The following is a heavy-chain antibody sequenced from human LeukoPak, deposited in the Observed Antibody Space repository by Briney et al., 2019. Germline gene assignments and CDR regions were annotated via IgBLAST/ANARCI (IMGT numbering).Heavy chain of an antibody. Sequence: GGSLRLSCAASGFTFSSYWMHWVRQAPGKGLVWASRINSDGSSTSYADSVKGRFTISRDNAKNTLYLQMNSLRAEDTAVYYCARDLGYYDSSGLDYWGQGTLVTVSS. V-gene: IGHV3-74*01. CDR3: ARDLGYYDSSGLDY. J-gene: IGHJ4*02. CDR1: GFTFSSYW. D-gene: IGHD3-22*01. CDR2: INSDGSST.